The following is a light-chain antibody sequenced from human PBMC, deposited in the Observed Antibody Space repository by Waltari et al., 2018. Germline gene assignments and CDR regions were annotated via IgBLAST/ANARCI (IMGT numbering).Light chain of an antibody. CDR2: AAS. J-gene: IGKJ3*01. V-gene: IGKV1-27*01. CDR3: QQDYTTPFT. Sequence: DIQMTKSPSSLSASVGDRVIVTCRASQDINKELNWYQQKPGKAPTLLIYAASSLQTGVSSRFSGSGSGTDFTFTISSLQPEDVATYYCQQDYTTPFTFGPGTKLHIK. CDR1: QDINKE.